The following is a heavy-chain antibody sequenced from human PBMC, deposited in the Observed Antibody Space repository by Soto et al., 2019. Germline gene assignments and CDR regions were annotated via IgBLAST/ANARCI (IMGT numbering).Heavy chain of an antibody. V-gene: IGHV3-23*01. J-gene: IGHJ4*02. CDR3: AKDGLLGGIRAAAGTLAFDY. D-gene: IGHD6-13*01. CDR1: GFTFSSYA. CDR2: ISGSGGST. Sequence: EVQLLESGGGLVQPGGSLRLSCAASGFTFSSYAMSWVRQAPGKGLEWVSAISGSGGSTYYADSVKGRFTISRDNSKNTLYLQMNSLRAEDTAVYYCAKDGLLGGIRAAAGTLAFDYWGQGTLVTVSS.